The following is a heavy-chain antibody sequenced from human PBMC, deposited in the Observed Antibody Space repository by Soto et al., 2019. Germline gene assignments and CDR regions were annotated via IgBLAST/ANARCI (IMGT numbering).Heavy chain of an antibody. CDR3: ANGFDVWGGPGDY. CDR1: GFTFSSYA. CDR2: ISGGGSST. Sequence: EVQLLESGGGLVQPGGSLRLSCAASGFTFSSYAMNWVRQPSGKGLEWVSAISGGGSSTYYAGSVRDRFTISRDNSMNTVYLQINSLRADDTARYYCANGFDVWGGPGDYWGQGTLVIVSS. V-gene: IGHV3-23*01. D-gene: IGHD3-3*01. J-gene: IGHJ4*02.